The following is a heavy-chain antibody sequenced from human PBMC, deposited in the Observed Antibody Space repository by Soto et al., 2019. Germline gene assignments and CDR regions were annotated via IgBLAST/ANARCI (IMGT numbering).Heavy chain of an antibody. J-gene: IGHJ4*02. V-gene: IGHV1-18*04. CDR3: AREEGISDWHAFDY. D-gene: IGHD6-19*01. CDR1: GYTFTDYG. CDR2: ISTYNGNT. Sequence: ASVKVSCKASGYTFTDYGISWVRQAPGQGLEWMGWISTYNGNTIYAQKIQGRVTMTTDTSTSTAYVELRSLRSDDTAVYYCAREEGISDWHAFDYWRQRSLVTVSS.